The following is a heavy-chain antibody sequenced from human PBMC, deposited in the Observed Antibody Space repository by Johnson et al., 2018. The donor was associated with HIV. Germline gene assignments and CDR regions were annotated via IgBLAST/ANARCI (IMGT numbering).Heavy chain of an antibody. CDR1: GFTFSSYP. CDR3: FIAPDAFDI. V-gene: IGHV3-64*04. J-gene: IGHJ3*02. CDR2: ITGNGGST. D-gene: IGHD6-13*01. Sequence: QVQLVESGGGLVQPGGSLRLSCSASGFTFSSYPINWVRQAPGKGLEYVSGITGNGGSTYYANSVKGRFTISRDNSKNTLYLQMNSLRAEDTAVYYCFIAPDAFDIWGQGTMVTVSS.